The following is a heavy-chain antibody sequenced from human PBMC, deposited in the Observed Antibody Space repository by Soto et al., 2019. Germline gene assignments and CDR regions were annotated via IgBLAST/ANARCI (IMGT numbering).Heavy chain of an antibody. CDR1: GFTFSSYS. V-gene: IGHV3-21*01. CDR2: ISSSSSYI. CDR3: ARAPWAQWLVRGVGVFDY. D-gene: IGHD6-19*01. J-gene: IGHJ4*02. Sequence: GSLRLSCAASGFTFSSYSMNWVRQAPGKGLECVSSISSSSSYIYYADSVKGRFTISRDNAKNSLYLQMNSLRAEDTAVYYCARAPWAQWLVRGVGVFDYWGQGTLVTVSS.